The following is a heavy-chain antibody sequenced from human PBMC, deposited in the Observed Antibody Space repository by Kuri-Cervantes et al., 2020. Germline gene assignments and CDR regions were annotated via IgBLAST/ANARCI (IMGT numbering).Heavy chain of an antibody. CDR2: IYYSGST. J-gene: IGHJ4*02. V-gene: IGHV4-59*12. D-gene: IGHD6-13*01. Sequence: SETLSLTCTVSGGSISSYYWSWIRQPPGKGLEWIGYIYYSGSTVYNPSLKSRVTISVDTSKNQFSLKLTSVTAADTAVYYCARDSSSRGSFDYWGQGTLVTVSS. CDR3: ARDSSSRGSFDY. CDR1: GGSISSYY.